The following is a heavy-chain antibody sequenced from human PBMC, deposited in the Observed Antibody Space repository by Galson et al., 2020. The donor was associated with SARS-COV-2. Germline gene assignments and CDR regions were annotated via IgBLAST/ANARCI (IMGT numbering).Heavy chain of an antibody. D-gene: IGHD4-17*01. Sequence: MHLVRQSPAKGLDSLALICYYRIKKYYADSVKGRFTVSRDNSKNTLYLEMNSLRAEDTAIYYCAKDDFGEYKGAFDIWGQGKMVIGCS. V-gene: IGHV3-33*03. CDR3: AKDDFGEYKGAFDI. J-gene: IGHJ3*02. CDR2: ICYYRIKK.